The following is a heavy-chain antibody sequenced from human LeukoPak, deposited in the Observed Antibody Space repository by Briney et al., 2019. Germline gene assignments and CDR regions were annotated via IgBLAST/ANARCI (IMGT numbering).Heavy chain of an antibody. Sequence: GGSLRLSCAASGFTFSSYGMHWVRQAPGKGLEWVAFIRYDGSNKYYADSVKGRFTISRDNSKNTLYLQMNSLRAEDTAVYYCAEVPITMDNYMDVWGKGTTVTISS. CDR3: AEVPITMDNYMDV. J-gene: IGHJ6*03. CDR2: IRYDGSNK. CDR1: GFTFSSYG. D-gene: IGHD3-10*01. V-gene: IGHV3-30*02.